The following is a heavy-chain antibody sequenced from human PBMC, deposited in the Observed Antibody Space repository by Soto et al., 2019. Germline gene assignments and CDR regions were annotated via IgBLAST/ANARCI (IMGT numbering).Heavy chain of an antibody. Sequence: GGSLRLSCAASGFTFSSYSMNWVRQAPGKGLEWVSYISSSSSTIYYADSVKGRFTISRDNAKNSLYLQMNSLRDEDTAVYYCAREVLWFGELLSNWFDPWGQGTLVTVSS. CDR2: ISSSSSTI. J-gene: IGHJ5*02. V-gene: IGHV3-48*02. CDR1: GFTFSSYS. CDR3: AREVLWFGELLSNWFDP. D-gene: IGHD3-10*01.